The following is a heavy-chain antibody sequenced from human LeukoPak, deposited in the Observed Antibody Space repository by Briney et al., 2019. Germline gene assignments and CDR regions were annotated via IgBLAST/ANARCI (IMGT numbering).Heavy chain of an antibody. V-gene: IGHV3-23*01. CDR1: GFTFSNNG. J-gene: IGHJ4*02. Sequence: GSLRLSCAASGFTFSNNGMTWVRQAPGKGMEWVTGISGSGDTTYDAGSVKGRFTVSRDNSKNILYLQMNSLRAEDTAIYYCAKTQGSFDHWGQGSLVTVSS. CDR3: AKTQGSFDH. CDR2: ISGSGDTT.